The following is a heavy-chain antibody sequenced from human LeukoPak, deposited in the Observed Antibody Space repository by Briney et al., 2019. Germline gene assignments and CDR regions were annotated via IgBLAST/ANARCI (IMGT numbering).Heavy chain of an antibody. D-gene: IGHD6-13*01. CDR3: ATSGYSSSWYFG. Sequence: GGSLRLSCAASGFTFSNYAMSWVRQAPGKGLEWVSSINGRGGSTYYADSVKGRFTISRDNAKNSLYLQMNSLRAEDTAVYYCATSGYSSSWYFGWGQGTLVTVSS. CDR2: INGRGGST. J-gene: IGHJ4*02. CDR1: GFTFSNYA. V-gene: IGHV3-23*01.